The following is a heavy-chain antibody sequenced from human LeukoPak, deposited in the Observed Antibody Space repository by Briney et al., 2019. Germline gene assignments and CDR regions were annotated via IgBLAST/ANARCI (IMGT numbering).Heavy chain of an antibody. CDR1: GFTFSSYA. CDR3: AKDWGQIVRYSSGSRGHRYYYGMDV. J-gene: IGHJ6*02. Sequence: PGGSLRLSCAASGFTFSSYAMSWVRQAPGKGLEWVSAISGSGGSTYYADSVKGRFTISRDNSRNTLYLQMNSLRAEDTAVYYCAKDWGQIVRYSSGSRGHRYYYGMDVWGQGTTVTVSS. V-gene: IGHV3-23*01. D-gene: IGHD6-19*01. CDR2: ISGSGGST.